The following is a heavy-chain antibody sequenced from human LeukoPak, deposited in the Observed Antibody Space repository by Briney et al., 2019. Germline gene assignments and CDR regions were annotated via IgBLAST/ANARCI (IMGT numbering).Heavy chain of an antibody. J-gene: IGHJ6*03. CDR3: TRAPSRLERLIYYYYYMDV. Sequence: GGSLRLSCTASGFTFGDYAMSWVRQAPGKGLEWVGFIRSKAYGGTTEYAASVKGRFTISRDDSKSIAYLQMNSLKTEDTAVYYCTRAPSRLERLIYYYYYMDVWGKGTTVTISS. CDR2: IRSKAYGGTT. D-gene: IGHD1-1*01. CDR1: GFTFGDYA. V-gene: IGHV3-49*04.